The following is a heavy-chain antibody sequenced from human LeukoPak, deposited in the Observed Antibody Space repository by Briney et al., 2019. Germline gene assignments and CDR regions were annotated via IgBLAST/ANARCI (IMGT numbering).Heavy chain of an antibody. CDR1: GFTFSSYG. D-gene: IGHD2-2*01. CDR3: AKRGTVPAAAISYFDY. J-gene: IGHJ4*02. V-gene: IGHV3-30*18. CDR2: ISYDGSNK. Sequence: GGSLRLSCAASGFTFSSYGMHWVRQAPGKGLEWVAVISYDGSNKYYADSVKGRFTISRDNSKNTLYLQMNSLRAEDTAVYYCAKRGTVPAAAISYFDYWGQGTLVTVSS.